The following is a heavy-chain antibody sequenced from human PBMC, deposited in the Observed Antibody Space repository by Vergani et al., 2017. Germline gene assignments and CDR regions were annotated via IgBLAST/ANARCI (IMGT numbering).Heavy chain of an antibody. CDR1: GFTFSSYG. J-gene: IGHJ5*02. Sequence: QVQLVESGGGVVQPGGSLRLSCAASGFTFSSYGMHWVRQAPGKGLEWVAFIRYDGSNKYYADSVKGRFTISRDNSKNTLYLQMNSLRAEDTAVYYCAKDYRRQRSVRWFDPWGQGTLVTVSS. CDR3: AKDYRRQRSVRWFDP. CDR2: IRYDGSNK. V-gene: IGHV3-30*02. D-gene: IGHD6-25*01.